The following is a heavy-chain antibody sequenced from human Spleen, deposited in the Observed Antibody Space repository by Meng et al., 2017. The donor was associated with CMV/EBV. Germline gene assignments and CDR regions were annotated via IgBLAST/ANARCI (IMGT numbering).Heavy chain of an antibody. D-gene: IGHD3-22*01. V-gene: IGHV3-30-3*01. CDR3: ARVQYYYDSSGYYYDY. CDR2: ISYDGSNK. J-gene: IGHJ4*02. CDR1: GFTFISFA. Sequence: SGFTFISFAMHWVRQAPGKGLECVAVISYDGSNKYYADSVKGRFTISRDNSKNTLYLQMNSLRAEDTAVYHCARVQYYYDSSGYYYDYRGQGTLVTVSS.